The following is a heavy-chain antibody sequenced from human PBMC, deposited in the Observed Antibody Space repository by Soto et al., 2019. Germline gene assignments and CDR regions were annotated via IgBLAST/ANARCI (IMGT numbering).Heavy chain of an antibody. Sequence: PSETLSLTCTVSGGSISSSSYYWGWIRQPPGKGLEGIGSFYYSGSTYYHPSLKSRVTISVDTSKNQFSLKLSSVTAADTAVYYCARHRGLVCSGGSCYSGDYYYYMDVWGKGTTVTVSS. V-gene: IGHV4-39*01. CDR1: GGSISSSSYY. J-gene: IGHJ6*03. D-gene: IGHD2-15*01. CDR3: ARHRGLVCSGGSCYSGDYYYYMDV. CDR2: FYYSGST.